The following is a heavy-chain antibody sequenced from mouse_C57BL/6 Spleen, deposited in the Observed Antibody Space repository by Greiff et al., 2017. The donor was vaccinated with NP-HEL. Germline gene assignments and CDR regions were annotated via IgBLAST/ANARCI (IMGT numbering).Heavy chain of an antibody. J-gene: IGHJ3*01. D-gene: IGHD3-2*02. CDR3: ARTAQVPFAY. V-gene: IGHV14-2*01. Sequence: EVKLVESGAELVKPGASVKLSCTASGFNIKDYYMHWVKQRPEQGLEWIGRIDPEDGETKYAPNFQGKATITADTSSNTAYLQLSSLTSEDTAVYYCARTAQVPFAYWGQGTLVTVSA. CDR2: IDPEDGET. CDR1: GFNIKDYY.